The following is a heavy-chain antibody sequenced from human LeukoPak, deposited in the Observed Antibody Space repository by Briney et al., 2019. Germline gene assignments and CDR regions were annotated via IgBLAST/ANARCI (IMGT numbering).Heavy chain of an antibody. J-gene: IGHJ3*02. CDR2: ISGSGGST. CDR1: VFTFSSYA. Sequence: PGGSLRLSCAASVFTFSSYAMSWVRQAPGKGLEWVSAISGSGGSTYYADSVKGRFTISRDNSKNTLYLQMNSLRAEDTAVYYCAKARDGYNLIPDAFDIWGQGTMVTVSS. D-gene: IGHD5-24*01. V-gene: IGHV3-23*01. CDR3: AKARDGYNLIPDAFDI.